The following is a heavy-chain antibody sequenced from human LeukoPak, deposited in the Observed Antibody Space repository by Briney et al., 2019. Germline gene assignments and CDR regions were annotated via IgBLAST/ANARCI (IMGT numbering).Heavy chain of an antibody. CDR2: IYHSGST. Sequence: SETLSLTCAVSGYSISSDYYWGWIRQPPGKGLEWIGSIYHSGSTYYNPSLKSRVTISVDTSKNQFSLKLSSVTAADTAVYYCARGRRRYCTNGVCHPLYYYYYYMDVWGKGTTVTVSS. D-gene: IGHD2-8*01. V-gene: IGHV4-38-2*01. CDR3: ARGRRRYCTNGVCHPLYYYYYYMDV. CDR1: GYSISSDYY. J-gene: IGHJ6*03.